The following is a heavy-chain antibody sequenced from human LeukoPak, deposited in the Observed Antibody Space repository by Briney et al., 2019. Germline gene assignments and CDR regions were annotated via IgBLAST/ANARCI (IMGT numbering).Heavy chain of an antibody. CDR3: VRDGGMTLQRRFFFDY. Sequence: GGSLRLSCAASGFTFSSYSMNWVRQAPGEGLEWVSSISSSSDYIYYADSLKGRFTVSRDNAKSSLYLQMNSLRAEDTAVYYCVRDGGMTLQRRFFFDYWGRGTLVTVSS. CDR2: ISSSSDYI. D-gene: IGHD1-26*01. CDR1: GFTFSSYS. J-gene: IGHJ4*02. V-gene: IGHV3-21*01.